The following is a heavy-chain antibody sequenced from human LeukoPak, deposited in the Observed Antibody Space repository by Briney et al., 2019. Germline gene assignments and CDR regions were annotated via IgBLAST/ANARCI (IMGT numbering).Heavy chain of an antibody. CDR3: ARDLRSSSSSGINYYGMDV. CDR1: GGSISSGGYY. D-gene: IGHD6-6*01. CDR2: IYYSGST. V-gene: IGHV4-31*03. Sequence: SETLSLTCTVSGGSISSGGYYWSWIRQHPGKGLEWIGYIYYSGSTYYNPSLKSRVTISVDTSKNQFSLKLSSVTAADTAVYYCARDLRSSSSSGINYYGMDVWGQGTTVTVSS. J-gene: IGHJ6*02.